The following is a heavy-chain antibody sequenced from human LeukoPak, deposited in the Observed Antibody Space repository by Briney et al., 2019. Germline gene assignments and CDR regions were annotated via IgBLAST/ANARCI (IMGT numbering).Heavy chain of an antibody. CDR3: ASAIDYGDSYYFDY. CDR1: GGSISSGCYS. CDR2: FYLSRST. Sequence: SQSLSLTCAVSGGSISSGCYSWSWIRQPPGQGLEWIGYFYLSRSTYYNPSVKSRVTISVDRSKNQFSLKLSSVTAADTAVYYCASAIDYGDSYYFDYWGQGTLVTVSS. D-gene: IGHD4-17*01. J-gene: IGHJ4*02. V-gene: IGHV4-30-2*01.